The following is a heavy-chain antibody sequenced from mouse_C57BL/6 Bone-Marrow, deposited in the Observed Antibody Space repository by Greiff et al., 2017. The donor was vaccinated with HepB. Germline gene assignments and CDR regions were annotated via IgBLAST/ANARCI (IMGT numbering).Heavy chain of an antibody. D-gene: IGHD2-4*01. J-gene: IGHJ3*01. V-gene: IGHV1-18*01. Sequence: EVQLQQSGPELVKPGASVKIPCKASGYTFTDYNMDWVKQSHGKSLEWIGDINPNNGGTIYNQKFKGKATLTVDKSSSTAYMALRSLTSEDTAVYYCARSIYYDYDGAWFAYWGQGTLVTVSA. CDR3: ARSIYYDYDGAWFAY. CDR1: GYTFTDYN. CDR2: INPNNGGT.